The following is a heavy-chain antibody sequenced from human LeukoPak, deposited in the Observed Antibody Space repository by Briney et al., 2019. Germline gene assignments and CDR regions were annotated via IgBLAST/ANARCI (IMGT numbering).Heavy chain of an antibody. V-gene: IGHV3-48*03. D-gene: IGHD2-15*01. CDR2: ISSSGSTI. CDR1: GFTFSSYE. CDR3: ARWWNAFDI. Sequence: PGGSLRLSCAASGFTFSSYEMDWVRQAPGKGLEWVSYISSSGSTIYYADSVKGRFTISRDNAKYSLYLQMNSLRDEDTAVYYCARWWNAFDIWGQGTMVTVSS. J-gene: IGHJ3*02.